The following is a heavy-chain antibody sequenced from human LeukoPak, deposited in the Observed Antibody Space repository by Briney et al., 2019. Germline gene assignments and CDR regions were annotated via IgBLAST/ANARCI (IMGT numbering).Heavy chain of an antibody. CDR3: AITGRWTDDFDF. V-gene: IGHV3-23*01. CDR2: IFPSGGEI. D-gene: IGHD4-23*01. CDR1: GFTFSTFA. J-gene: IGHJ3*01. Sequence: GGSLRLSCAASGFTFSTFAMIWVRQSPGKGLEWVSSIFPSGGEIHYADSVRGRFTISRDNSKSTLSLQMNSLRAEDTAIYYCAITGRWTDDFDFWGQGTMVTVSS.